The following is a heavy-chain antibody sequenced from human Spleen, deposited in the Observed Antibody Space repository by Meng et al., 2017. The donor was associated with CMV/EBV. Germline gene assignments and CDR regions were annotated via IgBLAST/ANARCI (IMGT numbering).Heavy chain of an antibody. J-gene: IGHJ6*02. V-gene: IGHV4-34*01. CDR2: INHSGST. CDR1: GGSISSYY. Sequence: SETLSLTCTVSGGSISSYYWSWIRQPPGKGLEWIGEINHSGSTNYNPSLKSRVTMSVDTSKKTFSLKLTSVTAADTAVYYCARGGIGGSDVWGQGTRVTVSS. CDR3: ARGGIGGSDV.